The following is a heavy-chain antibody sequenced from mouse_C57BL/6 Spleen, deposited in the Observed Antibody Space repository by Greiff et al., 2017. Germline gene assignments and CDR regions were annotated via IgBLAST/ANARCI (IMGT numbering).Heavy chain of an antibody. D-gene: IGHD2-1*01. CDR2: IRNKANGYTT. V-gene: IGHV7-3*01. J-gene: IGHJ1*03. CDR1: GFTFTDYY. Sequence: EVQRVESGGGLVQPGGSLSLSCAASGFTFTDYYMSWDRRPPGKALEWLGFIRNKANGYTTEYSASVKGRFTISRDNSHSILYLQMNALRAEDSATYYCARLYGNYVWYFDVWGTGTTVTVSS. CDR3: ARLYGNYVWYFDV.